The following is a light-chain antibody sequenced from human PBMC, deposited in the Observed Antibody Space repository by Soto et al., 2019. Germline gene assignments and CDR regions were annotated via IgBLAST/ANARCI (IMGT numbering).Light chain of an antibody. CDR3: QKSYTTPRT. V-gene: IGKV1-39*01. J-gene: IGKJ4*01. CDR2: DAS. CDR1: QTIKNF. Sequence: DIQITHSPSSLSASVVERVTITFLASQTIKNFLNWYQQRPGKAPTLLICDASRLQPGVPSRFSGSGSGTDFTLTISSLQHEDLATYYCQKSYTTPRTFGGGTKVDIK.